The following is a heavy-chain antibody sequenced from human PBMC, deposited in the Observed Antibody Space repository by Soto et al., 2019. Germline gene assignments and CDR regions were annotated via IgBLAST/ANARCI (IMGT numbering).Heavy chain of an antibody. V-gene: IGHV3-7*03. CDR1: GFTFSSYW. CDR3: ARYYDFWSGYYRDYYYYYGMDV. Sequence: GGSLRLSCAASGFTFSSYWMSWVRQAPGKGLEWVANIKQDGSEKYYVDSVKGRFTISRDNAKNSLYLQMNSLRAEDTAVYYCARYYDFWSGYYRDYYYYYGMDVWGQGTTVTVSS. D-gene: IGHD3-3*01. J-gene: IGHJ6*02. CDR2: IKQDGSEK.